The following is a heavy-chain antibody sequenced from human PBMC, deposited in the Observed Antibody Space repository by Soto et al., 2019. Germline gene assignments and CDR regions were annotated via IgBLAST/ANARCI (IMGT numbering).Heavy chain of an antibody. J-gene: IGHJ5*02. CDR2: IYYSGST. D-gene: IGHD2-15*01. CDR3: ARDYSGWFDT. CDR1: GGSISSGGYY. V-gene: IGHV4-31*03. Sequence: SETLSLTCTVSGGSISSGGYYWSWIRQHPGKGLEWIGYIYYSGSTYYNPSLKSRVTISVDTSKNQFSLKLSSVTAADTAVYYCARDYSGWFDTWGQGTLVTVSS.